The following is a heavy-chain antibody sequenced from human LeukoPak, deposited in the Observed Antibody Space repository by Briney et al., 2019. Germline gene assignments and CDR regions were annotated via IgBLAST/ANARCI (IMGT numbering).Heavy chain of an antibody. CDR2: SGSSGSNI. Sequence: PGGSLRLSCAASGFTFSSYEMNWVRQAPGKGLEWVSYSGSSGSNIYYADSVKGRFTISRDNAKNSLYLQMGSLRAEDTAVYYCARAGNHYGSGSYRPSFDYWGQGTLVTVSS. J-gene: IGHJ4*02. CDR1: GFTFSSYE. D-gene: IGHD3-10*01. V-gene: IGHV3-48*03. CDR3: ARAGNHYGSGSYRPSFDY.